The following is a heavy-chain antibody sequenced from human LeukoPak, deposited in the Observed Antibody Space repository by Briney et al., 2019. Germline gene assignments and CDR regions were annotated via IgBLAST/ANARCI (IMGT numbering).Heavy chain of an antibody. V-gene: IGHV4-34*01. CDR2: INHSGST. J-gene: IGHJ4*02. Sequence: PSETLSLTCAVYGGSFSGYYWSWIRQPPGKGLEWIGEINHSGSTNYNPSLKSRATISVDTSKNQFSLKLSSVTAADTAVYYCARGGPTMVRGVITDYWGQGTLVTVSS. CDR3: ARGGPTMVRGVITDY. CDR1: GGSFSGYY. D-gene: IGHD3-10*01.